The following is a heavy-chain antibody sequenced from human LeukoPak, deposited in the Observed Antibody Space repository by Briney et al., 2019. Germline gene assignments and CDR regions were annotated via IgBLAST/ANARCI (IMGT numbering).Heavy chain of an antibody. CDR3: ARVEQWLVQGDVDY. V-gene: IGHV1-18*01. CDR1: GYTFTSYG. CDR2: ISAYNGNT. D-gene: IGHD6-19*01. J-gene: IGHJ4*02. Sequence: GASVKVSCKAPGYTFTSYGISWVRQAPGQGLEWMGWISAYNGNTNYAKKLQGRVTMTTDTSTSTAYMELRSLRSDDTAVYYCARVEQWLVQGDVDYWGQGTLVTVSS.